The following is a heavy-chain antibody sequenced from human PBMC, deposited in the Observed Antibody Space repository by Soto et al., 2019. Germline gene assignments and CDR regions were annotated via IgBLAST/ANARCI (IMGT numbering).Heavy chain of an antibody. CDR2: IYYSGST. J-gene: IGHJ4*02. V-gene: IGHV4-39*01. CDR3: ARPGATMVPHALYYFDY. CDR1: GGSISSSSYY. Sequence: QLQLQESGPGLVKPSETLSLTCTVSGGSISSSSYYWGWIRQPPGKGLAWIGSIYYSGSTYYNPSLKSRVTISVDTSKNQFSLKLSSVTAADTAVYYCARPGATMVPHALYYFDYWGQGTLVTVSS. D-gene: IGHD3-10*01.